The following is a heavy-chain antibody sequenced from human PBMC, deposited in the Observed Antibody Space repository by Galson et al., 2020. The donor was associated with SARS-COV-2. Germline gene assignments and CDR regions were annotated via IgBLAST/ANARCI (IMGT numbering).Heavy chain of an antibody. V-gene: IGHV3-7*03. Sequence: GGSLRLSCAASGFTFSSYWMSWVRQAPGKGLEWVANIKQDGSEKYYVDSVKGRFTISRDNAKNSLYLQMNSLRAEDTAVYYCAREWLLCSSTSCYLYYYYGMDVWGQGTTVTVSS. CDR2: IKQDGSEK. D-gene: IGHD2-2*01. J-gene: IGHJ6*02. CDR3: AREWLLCSSTSCYLYYYYGMDV. CDR1: GFTFSSYW.